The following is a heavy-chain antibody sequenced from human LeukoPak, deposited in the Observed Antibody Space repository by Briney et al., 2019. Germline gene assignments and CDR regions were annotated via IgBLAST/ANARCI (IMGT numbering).Heavy chain of an antibody. V-gene: IGHV3-23*01. Sequence: PGGSLRLSCAASGLTFSSYAMSWVRQAPGKGLEWVSAISGSGGSTYYADSVKGRFTISRDNSKNTLYLQMNNLRAEDTAVYYCAKDGSRVDYYGSGSPGWYFDYWGQGTLVTVSS. J-gene: IGHJ4*02. CDR1: GLTFSSYA. CDR2: ISGSGGST. D-gene: IGHD3-10*01. CDR3: AKDGSRVDYYGSGSPGWYFDY.